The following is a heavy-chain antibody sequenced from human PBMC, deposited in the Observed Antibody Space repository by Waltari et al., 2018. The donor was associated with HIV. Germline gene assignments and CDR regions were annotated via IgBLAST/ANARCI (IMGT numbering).Heavy chain of an antibody. D-gene: IGHD6-13*01. CDR1: GFTCSDYS. CDR2: ISSSGSFI. CDR3: ARDSRGTSWSLNWFDP. Sequence: EVQLVDSGGGLVKPGGSLRLSCAASGFTCSDYSMNWVRQSPGKGLEWVSSISSSGSFIYYADSVKGRFTISRDNAQNSMYLQMNNLRADDSAMYYCARDSRGTSWSLNWFDPWGQGTLVTVSS. V-gene: IGHV3-21*02. J-gene: IGHJ5*02.